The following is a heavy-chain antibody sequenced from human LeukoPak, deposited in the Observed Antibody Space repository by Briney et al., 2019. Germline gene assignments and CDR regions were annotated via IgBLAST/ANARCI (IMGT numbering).Heavy chain of an antibody. CDR2: ISSSSSYI. V-gene: IGHV3-21*01. Sequence: KPGGSLRLSCAASGFTFSSYSMNWVRQAPGKGLEWVSSISSSSSYIYYADSVKGRFTISRDNAKNSLYLQMNSLRAEDTAVYYCARWGLGHYAFDIWGQGTMVTVSS. CDR3: ARWGLGHYAFDI. D-gene: IGHD7-27*01. CDR1: GFTFSSYS. J-gene: IGHJ3*02.